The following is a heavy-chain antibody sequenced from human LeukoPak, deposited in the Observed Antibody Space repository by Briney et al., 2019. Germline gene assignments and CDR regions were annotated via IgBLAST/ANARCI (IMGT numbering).Heavy chain of an antibody. J-gene: IGHJ4*02. CDR3: ARNRDYGDYGGFDY. D-gene: IGHD4-17*01. Sequence: TSETLSLTCAVYAGSFSGYHWSWIRQPPGKGLEWIGYIYYSGSTNYNPSLKSRVTISVDTSKNQFSLKLSSVTAADTAVYYCARNRDYGDYGGFDYWGQGTLVTVSS. CDR1: AGSFSGYH. CDR2: IYYSGST. V-gene: IGHV4-59*01.